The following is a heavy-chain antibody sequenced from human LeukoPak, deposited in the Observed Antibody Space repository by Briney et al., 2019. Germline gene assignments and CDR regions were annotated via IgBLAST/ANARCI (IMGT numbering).Heavy chain of an antibody. Sequence: SETLSLTCAVYGGSFSGYYWSWIRQPPGEGLEWIGEINHSGSTNYNPSLKSRVTISVDTSKNQFSLKLTSVTAADTAVYFCARDRRNGDDWFDPWGQGTLVTVSS. CDR2: INHSGST. CDR3: ARDRRNGDDWFDP. D-gene: IGHD4-17*01. J-gene: IGHJ5*02. CDR1: GGSFSGYY. V-gene: IGHV4-34*01.